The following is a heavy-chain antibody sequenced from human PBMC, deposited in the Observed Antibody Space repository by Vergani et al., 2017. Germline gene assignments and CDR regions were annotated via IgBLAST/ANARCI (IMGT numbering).Heavy chain of an antibody. Sequence: EGQLVESGGDWVQRGGSLRLSCAASGFISSSYWMSWVRQAPGKGLEWVSHIYSGDETYYADSVKGRVTISRDTSKNTLHLQINNLRVEDTAVYYCARGNYYGSGTYVDPWGQGTLVTVSS. CDR3: ARGNYYGSGTYVDP. V-gene: IGHV3-66*02. D-gene: IGHD3-10*01. CDR2: IYSGDET. CDR1: GFISSSYW. J-gene: IGHJ5*02.